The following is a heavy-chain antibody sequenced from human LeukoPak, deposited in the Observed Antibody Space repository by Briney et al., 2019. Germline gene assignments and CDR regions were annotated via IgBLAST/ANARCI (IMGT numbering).Heavy chain of an antibody. Sequence: SETLSLTCAVSGGSISINDYFWAWIRQSPGKGLEWIGSVSYRGDTYYNPSLQSRVTISVDTSKNQFSLKLSSVTAADTAVYYCARGFYQIFCSSTSCPRRRLFDPWGQGTLVTVSS. CDR3: ARGFYQIFCSSTSCPRRRLFDP. CDR2: VSYRGDT. D-gene: IGHD2-2*01. V-gene: IGHV4-39*01. CDR1: GGSISINDYF. J-gene: IGHJ5*02.